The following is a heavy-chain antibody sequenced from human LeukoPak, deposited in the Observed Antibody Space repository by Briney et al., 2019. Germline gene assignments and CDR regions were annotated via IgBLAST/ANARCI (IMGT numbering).Heavy chain of an antibody. CDR3: ARSLWFGDGPSYYYYGMDV. Sequence: GGSLRLSCAASGFTFSSYDMHWVRQATGKGLEWVSAIGTAGDTYYPGSVKGRFTISRENAKNSLYLQMNSLRAGDTAVYYCARSLWFGDGPSYYYYGMDVWGQGTTVTVPS. D-gene: IGHD3-10*01. CDR2: IGTAGDT. V-gene: IGHV3-13*01. J-gene: IGHJ6*02. CDR1: GFTFSSYD.